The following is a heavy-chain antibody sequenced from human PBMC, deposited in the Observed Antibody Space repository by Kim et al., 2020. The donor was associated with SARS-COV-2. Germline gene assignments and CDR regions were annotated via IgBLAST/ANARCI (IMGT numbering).Heavy chain of an antibody. D-gene: IGHD2-2*01. J-gene: IGHJ5*02. CDR1: GFTFSSYS. Sequence: GGSLRLSCAASGFTFSSYSMNWVRQAPGKGLEWVSSISSSSSYIYYADSVKGRFTISRDNAKNSLYLQMNSLRAEDTAVYYCARDKDIVVVPAAMFGWFDPWGQGTLVTVSS. CDR2: ISSSSSYI. CDR3: ARDKDIVVVPAAMFGWFDP. V-gene: IGHV3-21*01.